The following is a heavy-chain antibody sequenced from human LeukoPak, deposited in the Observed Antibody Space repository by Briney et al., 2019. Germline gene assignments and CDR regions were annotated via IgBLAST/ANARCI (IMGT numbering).Heavy chain of an antibody. CDR3: ARGLTRSSRGYSSPLGY. D-gene: IGHD5-18*01. CDR2: MNPNGGNT. CDR1: GYTFTSYG. J-gene: IGHJ4*02. V-gene: IGHV1-8*02. Sequence: ASVPVSCKASGYTFTSYGISWLRQATAQGRAWMGWMNPNGGNTGYAQKFQGRVTMTRNTSISTAYMELSSLRSEDTAVYYCARGLTRSSRGYSSPLGYWGQGTLVTVSS.